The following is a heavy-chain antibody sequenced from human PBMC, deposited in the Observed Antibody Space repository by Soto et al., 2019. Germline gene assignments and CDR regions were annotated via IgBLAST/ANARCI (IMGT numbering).Heavy chain of an antibody. J-gene: IGHJ4*02. Sequence: QVQLVQSGAEEKKPGASVKVSCKASGYTFTSYAMHWVRQAPGQRLEWMGWINAGNGITKYSQKFQGRVTITRDTSASTAYMELSSLRSEDTAVYYCARASTHGPAIAVAGIHVHFDYWGQGTLVTVSS. CDR3: ARASTHGPAIAVAGIHVHFDY. CDR2: INAGNGIT. D-gene: IGHD6-19*01. CDR1: GYTFTSYA. V-gene: IGHV1-3*05.